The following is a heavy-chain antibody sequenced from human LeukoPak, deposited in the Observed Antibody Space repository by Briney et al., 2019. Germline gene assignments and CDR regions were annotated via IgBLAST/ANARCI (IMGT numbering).Heavy chain of an antibody. CDR2: IHTSGSA. Sequence: SETLSLTCTVSSGSISTYYWSWIRQPAGKGLEWIGHIHTSGSANYNPSLKSRVTISVDTSKNQFSLKLSSVTAADTAVYYCARMDDYGVYNWFDPWGQGTLVTVSS. CDR3: ARMDDYGVYNWFDP. J-gene: IGHJ5*02. V-gene: IGHV4-4*07. D-gene: IGHD4-17*01. CDR1: SGSISTYY.